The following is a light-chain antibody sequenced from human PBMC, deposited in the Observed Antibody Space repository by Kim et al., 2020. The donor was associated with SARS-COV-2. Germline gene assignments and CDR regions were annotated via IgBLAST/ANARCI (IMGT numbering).Light chain of an antibody. J-gene: IGKJ1*01. CDR2: GAS. Sequence: DIQLTQSPSTLSASVGDRVTISCRASQSISTSLGWYRQRPGKAPELLMSGASSLQPGVPSRFRGSGSETDFSLIITDLQPDDFATYYCQQYKTDLWTFGPGTKVDIK. CDR3: QQYKTDLWT. CDR1: QSISTS. V-gene: IGKV1-5*01.